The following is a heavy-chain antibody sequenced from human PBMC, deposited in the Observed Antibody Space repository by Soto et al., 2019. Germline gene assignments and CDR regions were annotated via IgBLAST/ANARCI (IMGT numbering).Heavy chain of an antibody. J-gene: IGHJ3*02. D-gene: IGHD3-22*01. CDR3: PRDSYDSSGYDAFEI. V-gene: IGHV1-8*01. CDR2: MNPNSGNT. Sequence: GVAVKVSCKASGYNFTSYDINWVRQATGQGLEWMGWMNPNSGNTGYAQKFQGRVTMTRNTSISTAYMELSSLRSEDTAVYYCPRDSYDSSGYDAFEIWGQGTMVTVSS. CDR1: GYNFTSYD.